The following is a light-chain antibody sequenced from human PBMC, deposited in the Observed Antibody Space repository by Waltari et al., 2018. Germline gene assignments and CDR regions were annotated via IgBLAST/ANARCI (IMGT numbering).Light chain of an antibody. V-gene: IGKV1-9*01. CDR1: QGIKSW. CDR3: QQLNGYPRT. Sequence: DIHLTQSPSFLSASVGDRVTITCRASQGIKSWLAWYQQKPGEAPKLLIYDASTLQSGVPSRFGGSGSGAEFTLTINILQPEDFASYYCQQLNGYPRTFGLGTKVQIK. CDR2: DAS. J-gene: IGKJ1*01.